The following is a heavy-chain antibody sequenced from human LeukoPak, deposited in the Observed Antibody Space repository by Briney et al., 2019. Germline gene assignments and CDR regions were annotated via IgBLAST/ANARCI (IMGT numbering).Heavy chain of an antibody. Sequence: GGSLRLSCAASGFTFSSYAMSWVRQAPGKGLEWVSGISWNSGSIGYVDSVKGRFTISRDNAKNSLSLQMNSLRVEDTAVYYCVRSYYYDGSGYWGQGTLVTVSS. CDR3: VRSYYYDGSGY. CDR2: ISWNSGSI. D-gene: IGHD3-22*01. V-gene: IGHV3-9*01. J-gene: IGHJ4*02. CDR1: GFTFSSYA.